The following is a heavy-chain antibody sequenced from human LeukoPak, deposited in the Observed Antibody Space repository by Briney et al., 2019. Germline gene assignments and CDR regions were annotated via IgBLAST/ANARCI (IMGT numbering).Heavy chain of an antibody. CDR3: AAEYFDSSGSHLADGLDY. CDR2: INPSGGST. CDR1: GYTFTNYY. Sequence: GASVKVSCKASGYTFTNYYMHWVRQAPGQGLEWMGIINPSGGSTSYAQKFQGRVTMTRDTSTSTVYMELSSLRSEDTAVYYCAAEYFDSSGSHLADGLDYWGQGTLVTVSS. D-gene: IGHD3-22*01. V-gene: IGHV1-46*01. J-gene: IGHJ4*02.